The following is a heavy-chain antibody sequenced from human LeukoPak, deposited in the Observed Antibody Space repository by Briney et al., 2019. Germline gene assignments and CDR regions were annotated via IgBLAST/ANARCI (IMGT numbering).Heavy chain of an antibody. Sequence: PGGSLRLSCAASGFTFSSYGMHWVRQAPGKGLEGVAVISCDGSNKYYADSVKGRFTISRDNSKNTLYLQMNSLRAEDTAVYYCAKDGGYDYLWRGTRDYFDYWGQGTLVTVSS. CDR3: AKDGGYDYLWRGTRDYFDY. V-gene: IGHV3-30*18. CDR2: ISCDGSNK. CDR1: GFTFSSYG. J-gene: IGHJ4*02. D-gene: IGHD5-12*01.